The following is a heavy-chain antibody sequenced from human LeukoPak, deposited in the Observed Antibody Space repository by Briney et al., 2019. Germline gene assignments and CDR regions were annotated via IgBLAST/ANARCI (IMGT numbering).Heavy chain of an antibody. D-gene: IGHD3-3*01. CDR2: ISGSGGTT. CDR3: TRVRINYDFWSGYYNRGGPHDY. Sequence: PGGSLRLSCEASGFTFSRYAMSWVRQAPGKGLEWVSLISGSGGTTYYADSVKGRFTISRDNSKNTLYLQMNSLKTEDTAVYYCTRVRINYDFWSGYYNRGGPHDYWGQGTLVTVSS. V-gene: IGHV3-23*01. J-gene: IGHJ4*02. CDR1: GFTFSRYA.